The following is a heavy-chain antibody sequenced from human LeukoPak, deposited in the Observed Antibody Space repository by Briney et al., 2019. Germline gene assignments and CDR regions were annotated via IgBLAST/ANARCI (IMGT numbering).Heavy chain of an antibody. V-gene: IGHV4-4*02. CDR1: GASISSSNW. Sequence: KPSETLSLTCAVSGASISSSNWWSWVRQPPGKGLEWFGENYHSGSTNYNPSLKSRVTISLDKSKNQFSLKLSSVTAADTAVYYCARGGVYYGSGSNWFDPWGQGTLVTVSS. J-gene: IGHJ5*02. CDR3: ARGGVYYGSGSNWFDP. D-gene: IGHD3-10*01. CDR2: NYHSGST.